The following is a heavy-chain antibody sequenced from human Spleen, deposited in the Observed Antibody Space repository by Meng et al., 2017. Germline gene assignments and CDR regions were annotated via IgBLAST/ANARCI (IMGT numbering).Heavy chain of an antibody. V-gene: IGHV3-21*01. Sequence: GGSLRLSCAASGFTLSSFTMNWVRQAPGQGLEWISSISSSSSYIYYADSVKGRFTVSRDNAKNSLSLQMNSLRAEDTAVYYCARDRSGYSYGTHFEYWGQGTLVTVSS. CDR3: ARDRSGYSYGTHFEY. CDR2: ISSSSSYI. J-gene: IGHJ4*02. D-gene: IGHD5-18*01. CDR1: GFTLSSFT.